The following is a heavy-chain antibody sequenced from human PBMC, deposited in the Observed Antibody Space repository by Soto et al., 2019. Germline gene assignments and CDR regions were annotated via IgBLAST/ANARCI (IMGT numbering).Heavy chain of an antibody. V-gene: IGHV1-69*06. J-gene: IGHJ6*02. CDR1: GDIFTRYS. D-gene: IGHD2-21*02. CDR2: VIPLFGTA. Sequence: ASVKVSCKASGDIFTRYSFSWVRQAPGQGLEWMGGVIPLFGTANYGQKFQGRVTITADKSTSTAFMDIRGLRPDDTAVYYCAGAPAGDYYYYYKFDVWGQGTAVTVSS. CDR3: AGAPAGDYYYYYKFDV.